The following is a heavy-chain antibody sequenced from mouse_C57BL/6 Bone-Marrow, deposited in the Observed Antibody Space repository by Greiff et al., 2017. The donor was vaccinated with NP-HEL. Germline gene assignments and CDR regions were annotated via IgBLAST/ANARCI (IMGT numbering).Heavy chain of an antibody. D-gene: IGHD3-2*02. CDR1: GYTFTSYW. Sequence: QVQLQQSGAELVKPGASVKLSCKASGYTFTSYWMHWVKQRPGQGLEWIGMIHPNSGSTNYNEKFKSKATLTVDKSSSTAYMQLSSLTSEDSAVYYCARSSAQARFAYWGQGTLVTVSA. J-gene: IGHJ3*01. CDR2: IHPNSGST. V-gene: IGHV1-64*01. CDR3: ARSSAQARFAY.